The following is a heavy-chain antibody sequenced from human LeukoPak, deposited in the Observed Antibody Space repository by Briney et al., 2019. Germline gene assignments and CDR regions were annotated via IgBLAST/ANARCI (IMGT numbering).Heavy chain of an antibody. Sequence: SVKVSCKASGGAFSSYAISWVRQAPGQGLEWMGGIIPIFGTANYAQKFQGRATITADESTITAYMELSSLRSEDTVVYYCARGEYYDFWSSYYTPFDYWGQGTLVTVSS. V-gene: IGHV1-69*13. CDR1: GGAFSSYA. CDR2: IIPIFGTA. J-gene: IGHJ4*02. CDR3: ARGEYYDFWSSYYTPFDY. D-gene: IGHD3-3*01.